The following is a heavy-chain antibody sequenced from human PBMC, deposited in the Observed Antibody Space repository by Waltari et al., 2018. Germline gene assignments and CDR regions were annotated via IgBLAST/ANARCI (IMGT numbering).Heavy chain of an antibody. D-gene: IGHD2-2*01. J-gene: IGHJ4*02. CDR2: IYYSGSS. CDR3: ARGESCPIDY. CDR1: GGSISRYY. V-gene: IGHV4-59*01. Sequence: QVQLQESGPGLVKPSETLSLTCTVSGGSISRYYWSWFRQPPAKGLEWIGDIYYSGSSNYYPVIKSRVTRSVDTAKNQFSLKLSSVTAADTAVYYCARGESCPIDYWGQGTLVTVSS.